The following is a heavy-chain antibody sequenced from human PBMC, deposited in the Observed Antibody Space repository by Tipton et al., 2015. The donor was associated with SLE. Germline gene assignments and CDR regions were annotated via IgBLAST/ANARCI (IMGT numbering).Heavy chain of an antibody. J-gene: IGHJ4*02. CDR3: AREVGRPGFDY. D-gene: IGHD1-26*01. CDR1: GGSISSSSYY. Sequence: TLSLTCTVSGGSISSSSYYWGWIRQPPGKGLEWIGSIYYSGSTNYNTSLKSRVTISVDTSKNQFSLKLSSVTAADPAVYYCAREVGRPGFDYWGQGTLVTVSS. CDR2: IYYSGST. V-gene: IGHV4-39*07.